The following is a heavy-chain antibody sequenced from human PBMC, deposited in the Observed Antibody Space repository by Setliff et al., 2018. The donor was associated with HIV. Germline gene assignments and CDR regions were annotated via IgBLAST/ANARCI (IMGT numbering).Heavy chain of an antibody. CDR2: INHSGST. CDR3: ARHVGISIGGTRGDFDC. V-gene: IGHV4-34*01. J-gene: IGHJ4*02. D-gene: IGHD6-13*01. CDR1: GGSLSDHY. Sequence: SETLSLTCAVYGGSLSDHYWSWIRQPPGKGLEWIGEINHSGSTNYNPSLRSRVSISVDTSKNQFSLRLSSVTAADTAVYYCARHVGISIGGTRGDFDCWGQGTLVTVSS.